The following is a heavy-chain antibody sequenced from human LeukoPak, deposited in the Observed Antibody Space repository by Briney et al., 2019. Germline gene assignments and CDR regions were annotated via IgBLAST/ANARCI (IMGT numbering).Heavy chain of an antibody. V-gene: IGHV3-66*01. CDR2: IYSGGST. D-gene: IGHD1-1*01. CDR3: ARFTQLERLDNRDDGWFDP. J-gene: IGHJ5*02. CDR1: GFTVSSNY. Sequence: GGSLRLSCAASGFTVSSNYMSWVRQAPGKGLEWVSVIYSGGSTYYADSVKGRFTISRDNSKNTLYLQMNSLRAEDTAVYYCARFTQLERLDNRDDGWFDPWGQGTLVTVSS.